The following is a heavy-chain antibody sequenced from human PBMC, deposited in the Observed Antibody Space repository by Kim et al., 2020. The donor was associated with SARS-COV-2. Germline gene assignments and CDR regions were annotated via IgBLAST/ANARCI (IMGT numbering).Heavy chain of an antibody. V-gene: IGHV4-34*01. J-gene: IGHJ5*02. D-gene: IGHD3-10*01. CDR3: ARRGSLTRFDP. Sequence: TNNPSLKSRLTISVDTSKTQFSLKLSSVTAADTAVYYCARRGSLTRFDPWGQGTLVTVSS.